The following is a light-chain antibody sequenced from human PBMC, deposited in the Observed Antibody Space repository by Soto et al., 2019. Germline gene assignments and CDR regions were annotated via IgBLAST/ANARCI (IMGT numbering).Light chain of an antibody. CDR3: CSYARTSTYV. J-gene: IGLJ1*01. CDR2: EDN. V-gene: IGLV2-23*01. CDR1: SSDVGSYNL. Sequence: PVLTKPASVNGSHRESIPISCNGTSSDVGSYNLVSWYQQHPGKAPKLMIYEDNKRPSGVSNRFSVSKSGYTASLTISGLQAEDEADYSCCSYARTSTYVFRSGTKVTVL.